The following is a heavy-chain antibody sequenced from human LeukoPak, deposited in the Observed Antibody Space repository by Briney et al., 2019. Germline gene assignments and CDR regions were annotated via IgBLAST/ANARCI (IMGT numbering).Heavy chain of an antibody. V-gene: IGHV1-46*01. Sequence: ASVKVSCKASGYTFTSYYMHWVRQAPGQGLEWMGIINPSGGSTSYAQKFQGRVTMTRDTSTSTVYMELSSLRSGDTAVYYCARGARKGYYDILTGTNTFDYWGQGTLVTVSS. CDR1: GYTFTSYY. CDR2: INPSGGST. CDR3: ARGARKGYYDILTGTNTFDY. J-gene: IGHJ4*02. D-gene: IGHD3-9*01.